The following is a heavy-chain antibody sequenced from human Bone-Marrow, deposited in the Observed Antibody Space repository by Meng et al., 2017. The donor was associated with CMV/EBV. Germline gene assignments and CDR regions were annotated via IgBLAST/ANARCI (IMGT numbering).Heavy chain of an antibody. V-gene: IGHV3-11*01. Sequence: LSLTCAASGFTFSDYYMNWIRQAPGKGLEWVSYIRSSGSTIYYADSVKDRFTIPSDNPKNSLYRQMNSLRAEDTAVYYFARGWYSNYGVTINYFDYWGQGTLVTVS. D-gene: IGHD4-11*01. CDR3: ARGWYSNYGVTINYFDY. J-gene: IGHJ4*02. CDR2: IRSSGSTI. CDR1: GFTFSDYY.